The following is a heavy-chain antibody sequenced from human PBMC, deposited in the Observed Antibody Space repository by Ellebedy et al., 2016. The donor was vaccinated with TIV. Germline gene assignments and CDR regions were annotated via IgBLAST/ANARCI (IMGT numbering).Heavy chain of an antibody. J-gene: IGHJ5*02. CDR2: IYYSGST. Sequence: SETLSLXCTVSGGSISSGGYYWSWIRQHPGKGLEWIGYIYYSGSTYYNPSLKSRVTISVDTSKNQFSLKLSSVTAADTAVYYCAREGLWSEAGGPWGQGTLVTVSS. D-gene: IGHD3-3*01. CDR3: AREGLWSEAGGP. V-gene: IGHV4-31*03. CDR1: GGSISSGGYY.